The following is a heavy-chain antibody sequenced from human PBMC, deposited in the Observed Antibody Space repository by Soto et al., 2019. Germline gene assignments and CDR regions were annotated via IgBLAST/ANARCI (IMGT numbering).Heavy chain of an antibody. D-gene: IGHD1-20*01. CDR1: GGSFSGYY. CDR3: ARVVFNWNDDHYGMDV. CDR2: INHSGST. J-gene: IGHJ6*02. V-gene: IGHV4-34*01. Sequence: SETLSLTCAVYGGSFSGYYWSWIRQPPGKGLEWIGEINHSGSTNYNPSLKSRVTISVDTSKNQFSLKLSSVTAADTAVYCCARVVFNWNDDHYGMDVWGPGTTVTLFS.